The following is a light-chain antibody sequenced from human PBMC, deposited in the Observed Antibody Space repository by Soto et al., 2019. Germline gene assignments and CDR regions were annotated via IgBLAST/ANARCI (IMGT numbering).Light chain of an antibody. CDR2: GTS. CDR3: QSYDNSLSGFYV. V-gene: IGLV1-40*01. J-gene: IGLJ1*01. CDR1: SSNIGAGFD. Sequence: QSVLTQPPSVSGAPGQRVTISCTGSSSNIGAGFDVHWYHQIAGTAPKLLIYGTSNRPSGVSDRFSGSKSGTSASLAITGLQAEDEADYYCQSYDNSLSGFYVFGTGTKLTVL.